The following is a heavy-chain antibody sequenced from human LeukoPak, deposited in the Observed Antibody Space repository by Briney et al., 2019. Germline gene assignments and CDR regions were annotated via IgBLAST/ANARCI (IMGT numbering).Heavy chain of an antibody. V-gene: IGHV3-11*04. D-gene: IGHD5-18*01. J-gene: IGHJ4*02. CDR3: VRGVRGYTYGSRFDY. CDR1: GFNFNDYY. Sequence: GGSPRLSCAASGFNFNDYYMSWIRQAPGEGLEWVSYIGSSGGTIYYADSVKGRFTISRDNAKNSLYLQMNSLRDEDTAVYYCVRGVRGYTYGSRFDYWGQGTLVTVSS. CDR2: IGSSGGTI.